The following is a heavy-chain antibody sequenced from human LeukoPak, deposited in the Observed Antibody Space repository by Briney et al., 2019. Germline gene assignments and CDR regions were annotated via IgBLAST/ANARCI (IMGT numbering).Heavy chain of an antibody. CDR1: GGSISSYY. J-gene: IGHJ4*02. Sequence: SETLSLTCTVSGGSISSYYWSWIRQPPGKGLEWIGYIYYSGSTNYNPSLKSRVTISVDTSKNQFSLKLSSVTAADTAVYYCARALGPYYYDSSGYPDYWGQGTLVTVSS. V-gene: IGHV4-59*08. CDR3: ARALGPYYYDSSGYPDY. CDR2: IYYSGST. D-gene: IGHD3-22*01.